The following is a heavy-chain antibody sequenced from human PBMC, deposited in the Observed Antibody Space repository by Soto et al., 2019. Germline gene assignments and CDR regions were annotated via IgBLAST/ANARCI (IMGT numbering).Heavy chain of an antibody. CDR1: GFTFSSYS. Sequence: PGGSLRLSCAASGFTFSSYSMNWVRQAPGKGLEWVSYISSSTIYYADSVKGRFTISRDNAKNSLYLQMNSLRAEDTAVYYCARDAPPDDYWGQGTLVTVS. J-gene: IGHJ4*02. CDR2: ISSSTI. CDR3: ARDAPPDDY. V-gene: IGHV3-48*01.